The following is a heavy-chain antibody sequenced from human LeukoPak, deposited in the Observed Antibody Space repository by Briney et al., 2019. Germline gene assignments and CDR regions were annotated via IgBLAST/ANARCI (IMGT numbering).Heavy chain of an antibody. D-gene: IGHD3-22*01. CDR1: GYTLTELS. Sequence: ASVKVSCKVSGYTLTELSMHWVRQAPGKGPEWMGGFDPEDGETIYAQKLQGRVTMTEDTSTDTAYMELSSLRSEDTAVYYCATDSSGYFDYWGQGTLVTVSS. J-gene: IGHJ4*02. CDR3: ATDSSGYFDY. V-gene: IGHV1-24*01. CDR2: FDPEDGET.